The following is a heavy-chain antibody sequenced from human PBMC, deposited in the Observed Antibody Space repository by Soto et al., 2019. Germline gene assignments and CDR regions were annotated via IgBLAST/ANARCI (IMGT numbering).Heavy chain of an antibody. Sequence: GSLRLSCAASGCTFSSYAMSWVRQAPGKGLEWVSAISGSGGSTYYADSVKGRFTISRDNSKNTLYLQMNSLRAEDTAVYYCAKMGRRITMIVVVITPFDYWGQGTLVTVSS. CDR2: ISGSGGST. CDR3: AKMGRRITMIVVVITPFDY. CDR1: GCTFSSYA. D-gene: IGHD3-22*01. V-gene: IGHV3-23*01. J-gene: IGHJ4*02.